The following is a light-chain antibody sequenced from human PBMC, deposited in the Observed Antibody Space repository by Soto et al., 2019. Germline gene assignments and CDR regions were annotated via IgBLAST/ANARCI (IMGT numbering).Light chain of an antibody. J-gene: IGLJ1*01. V-gene: IGLV1-40*01. CDR1: SSNIGPTYD. Sequence: QSVLTQPPSVSGAPGQRVTISCTGSSSNIGPTYDVHWYQQLPGTAPKLLIYANTNRPSGVPDRFSGSKSGTSASLAITGLQAEDEADYFCQSYDSSLSGYVFGTGTKLTDL. CDR2: ANT. CDR3: QSYDSSLSGYV.